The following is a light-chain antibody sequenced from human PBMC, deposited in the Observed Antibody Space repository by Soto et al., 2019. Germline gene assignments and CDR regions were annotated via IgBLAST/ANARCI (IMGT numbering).Light chain of an antibody. CDR1: QSVSSN. CDR3: QQYNNWLWT. V-gene: IGKV3-15*01. CDR2: GAS. Sequence: EIGMTQSPATLSVSPGERATLSCRASQSVSSNLAWYQQKPGQAPRLLIYGASTRATSIPARFSGSGSGTEFTLTISSLQSEDFAVYYCQQYNNWLWTFGQGTKVEIK. J-gene: IGKJ1*01.